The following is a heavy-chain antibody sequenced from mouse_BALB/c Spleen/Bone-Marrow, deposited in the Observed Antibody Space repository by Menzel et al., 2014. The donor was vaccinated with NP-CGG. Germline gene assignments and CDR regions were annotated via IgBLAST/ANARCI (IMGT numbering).Heavy chain of an antibody. CDR2: INPYNGGT. CDR3: ARGVYYYGSSYPFAY. Sequence: EVQLQQSVPELVKPGTSMKISCKASGYSFTGYTMNWVKRSHGKNLEWIGLINPYNGGTSYNQKFKGKATLTVDKSSSTAYMELLSLTSEDSAVYYCARGVYYYGSSYPFAYWGQGTLVTVSA. V-gene: IGHV1-18*01. CDR1: GYSFTGYT. D-gene: IGHD1-1*01. J-gene: IGHJ3*01.